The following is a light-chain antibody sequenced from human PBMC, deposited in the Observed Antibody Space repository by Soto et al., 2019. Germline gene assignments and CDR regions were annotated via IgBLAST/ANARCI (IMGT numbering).Light chain of an antibody. CDR1: QRVSTF. V-gene: IGKV3-11*01. CDR2: EAS. CDR3: QKSPHWPRM. J-gene: IGKJ1*01. Sequence: EIGLAASRATRALAPVDIATVSCRASQRVSTFLAWYQQRPGQAPRLLIAEASNRATGIPARFSGSGSGTALTLTLTSLATDDFAVHYCQKSPHWPRMCGQGTK.